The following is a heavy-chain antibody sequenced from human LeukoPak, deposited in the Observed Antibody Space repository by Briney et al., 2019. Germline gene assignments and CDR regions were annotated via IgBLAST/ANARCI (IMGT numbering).Heavy chain of an antibody. CDR1: GFTFSSYA. CDR2: ISYDGSNK. V-gene: IGHV3-30*01. J-gene: IGHJ6*03. Sequence: GRSLRLSCAASGFTFSSYAMHWVRQAPGKGLEGVAVISYDGSNKYYADSVKGRFTISRDNSKNTMYLQMNSLRAEDTTVYYCARDPRYYYYYMDVWGKGTTVTVSS. CDR3: ARDPRYYYYYMDV.